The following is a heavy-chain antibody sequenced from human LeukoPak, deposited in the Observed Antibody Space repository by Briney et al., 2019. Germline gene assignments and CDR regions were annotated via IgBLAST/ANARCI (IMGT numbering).Heavy chain of an antibody. Sequence: GGSLRLSCAASAFTFSSYAMNWVRQAPGKGLEWVSAISGSGGSTYYADSVKGRFTISRDNSKDTLYLQMNSLRAEDTAVYYCAKGPQEAVAGYYYYYYYMDVWGKGTTVTVSS. J-gene: IGHJ6*03. CDR2: ISGSGGST. CDR3: AKGPQEAVAGYYYYYYYMDV. V-gene: IGHV3-23*01. D-gene: IGHD6-19*01. CDR1: AFTFSSYA.